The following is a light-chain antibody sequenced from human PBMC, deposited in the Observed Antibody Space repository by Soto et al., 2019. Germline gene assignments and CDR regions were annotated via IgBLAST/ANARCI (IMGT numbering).Light chain of an antibody. CDR3: QQYGSSPQT. Sequence: ESVWTQSPGTLTLSPGERATLSCRASQSVSSSYLAWYQQKPGQAPRLLIYGASSRATGIPDRFSGSGSGTDFTLTISILEPEDFAVYYCQQYGSSPQTFGQGTKVDIK. J-gene: IGKJ1*01. CDR1: QSVSSSY. V-gene: IGKV3-20*01. CDR2: GAS.